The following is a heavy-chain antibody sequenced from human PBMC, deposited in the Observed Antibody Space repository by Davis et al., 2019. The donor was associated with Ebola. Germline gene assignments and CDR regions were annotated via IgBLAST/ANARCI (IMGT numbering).Heavy chain of an antibody. D-gene: IGHD2-15*01. J-gene: IGHJ4*02. CDR1: GGSISSGGYY. V-gene: IGHV3-53*01. CDR2: IYSGGTT. Sequence: ETLSLTCTVSGGSISSGGYYWSWVRQAPGKGLEWVSVIYSGGTTYYADSVKGRFTISRDNSKNTLYLQMNSLRAEDTAVYYCARDLTLDYWGQGTLVTVSS. CDR3: ARDLTLDY.